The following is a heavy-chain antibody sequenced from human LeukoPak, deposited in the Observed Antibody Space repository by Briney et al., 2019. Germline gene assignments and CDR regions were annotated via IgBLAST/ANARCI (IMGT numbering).Heavy chain of an antibody. CDR2: IYYSGST. Sequence: PSETLSLTCTVSGGSISNGVYYWSWIRQHPGKGLEWIGYIYYSGSTYYNPSLKSRVTISVDTSKNQFSLKLSSVTATDTAVYYCARPGSGYYFDYWGQGTLVTVSS. V-gene: IGHV4-30-4*08. CDR3: ARPGSGYYFDY. J-gene: IGHJ4*02. CDR1: GGSISNGVYY. D-gene: IGHD5-12*01.